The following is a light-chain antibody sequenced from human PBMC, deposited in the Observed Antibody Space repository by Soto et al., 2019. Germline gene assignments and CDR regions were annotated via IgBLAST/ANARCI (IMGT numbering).Light chain of an antibody. V-gene: IGLV2-14*03. CDR3: TSYSSGSTHVI. Sequence: QSVLTQPASVSGSPGQSITLSCTGTSSDIGDYDYVSWYQRHPGKAPKLIIYDVNNRPSGVSDRFSGSKSGNTASLTISGLHAEDEADYYCTSYSSGSTHVIFGGGTKVTVL. CDR1: SSDIGDYDY. CDR2: DVN. J-gene: IGLJ2*01.